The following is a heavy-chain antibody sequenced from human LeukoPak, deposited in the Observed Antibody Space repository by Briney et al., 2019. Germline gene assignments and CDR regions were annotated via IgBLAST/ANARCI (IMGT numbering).Heavy chain of an antibody. CDR2: IYYSGST. CDR1: GGSISSYY. J-gene: IGHJ3*02. Sequence: SETLSLTCTVSGGSISSYYWSWIRQPPGKGLEWIGYIYYSGSTNYNPSLKSRVTMSVDTSKNQFSLKLSSVTAADTAVYYCARDWYCSGGSCYSGFGAFDIWGQGTMVTVSS. D-gene: IGHD2-15*01. V-gene: IGHV4-59*12. CDR3: ARDWYCSGGSCYSGFGAFDI.